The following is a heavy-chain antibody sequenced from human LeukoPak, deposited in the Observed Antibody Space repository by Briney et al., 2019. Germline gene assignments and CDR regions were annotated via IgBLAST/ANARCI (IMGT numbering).Heavy chain of an antibody. CDR1: GFTFSSYW. D-gene: IGHD6-13*01. V-gene: IGHV3-7*04. J-gene: IGHJ4*02. Sequence: GGSLRLSCAASGFTFSSYWMSWVRQAPGKGLEWVANIKQDGSEEYYVDSVKGRFTISRDNAKNSLYLQMNSLRAEDTAVYYCARGGVYSSRGIDYWGQGTLVTVSS. CDR3: ARGGVYSSRGIDY. CDR2: IKQDGSEE.